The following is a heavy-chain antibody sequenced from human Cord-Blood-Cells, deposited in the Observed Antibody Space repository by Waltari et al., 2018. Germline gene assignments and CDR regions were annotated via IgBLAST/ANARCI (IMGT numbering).Heavy chain of an antibody. CDR1: GFTLSSYS. J-gene: IGHJ3*02. CDR2: ISSSSSTI. Sequence: EVQLVESGGGLVQPGGSLRLSCAASGFTLSSYSMNWVRQAPGKGVEWVSYISSSSSTIDYADSVKGRNTITRDNAKNSRYLQMNSLRAEDAAVYYCARRSRRDAFDSWGPGTMVTVSS. CDR3: ARRSRRDAFDS. V-gene: IGHV3-48*01.